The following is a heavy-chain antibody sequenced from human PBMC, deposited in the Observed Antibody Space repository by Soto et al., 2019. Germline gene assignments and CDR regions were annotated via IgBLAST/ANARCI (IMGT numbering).Heavy chain of an antibody. D-gene: IGHD6-19*01. CDR2: IWYDGSNK. J-gene: IGHJ3*02. CDR1: GFTFSNYA. V-gene: IGHV3-33*08. CDR3: ARGKGRIAVAATRAFDI. Sequence: GGSLRLSCAASGFTFSNYAMTWVRQAPGKGLEWVAVIWYDGSNKYYADSVKGRFTISRDNSKNTLYLQMNSLRAEDTAVYYCARGKGRIAVAATRAFDIWGQGTMVTVSS.